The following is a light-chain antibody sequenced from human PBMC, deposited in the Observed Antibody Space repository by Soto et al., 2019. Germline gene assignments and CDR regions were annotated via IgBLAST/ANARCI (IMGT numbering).Light chain of an antibody. CDR2: EVS. CDR3: SSYDSSKNWV. CDR1: SSDVGGYNY. J-gene: IGLJ3*02. Sequence: QSALTQPPSASGSPGQSVTISCTGTSSDVGGYNYVSWYQQHPGKAPKLMIYEVSKRPSGVPDRFSGSKSGNTASLTVSGLQAEDEADYYCSSYDSSKNWVFGGGTKLTVL. V-gene: IGLV2-8*01.